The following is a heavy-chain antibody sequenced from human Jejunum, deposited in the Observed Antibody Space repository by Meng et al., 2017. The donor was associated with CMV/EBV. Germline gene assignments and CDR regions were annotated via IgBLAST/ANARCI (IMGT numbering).Heavy chain of an antibody. Sequence: YSLGWIRRAPGEGLEWVSCIAGSSSDSTMYYADSVEDRFTISRDNAKNSLYLQMNSLRAEDTAVYYCAREARYYNSSGASSAMDVWGQGTTVTVSS. CDR1: YS. CDR2: IAGSSSDSTM. J-gene: IGHJ6*02. CDR3: AREARYYNSSGASSAMDV. V-gene: IGHV3-11*04. D-gene: IGHD3-22*01.